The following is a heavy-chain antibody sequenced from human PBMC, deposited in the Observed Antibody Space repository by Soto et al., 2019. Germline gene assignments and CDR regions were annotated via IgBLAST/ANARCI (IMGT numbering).Heavy chain of an antibody. CDR2: IKQDGTEK. J-gene: IGHJ4*02. Sequence: EVQLVASGGGLVQPGGSLRLSCAASGFSFRGYWMSWVRQAPGKGLEWVANIKQDGTEKFYVDSVKGRFTISRDNAENSLHLQMGSLRVEDTAMYYSARVIGYDWHFDLWGLGTLVTVSS. D-gene: IGHD5-12*01. V-gene: IGHV3-7*03. CDR1: GFSFRGYW. CDR3: ARVIGYDWHFDL.